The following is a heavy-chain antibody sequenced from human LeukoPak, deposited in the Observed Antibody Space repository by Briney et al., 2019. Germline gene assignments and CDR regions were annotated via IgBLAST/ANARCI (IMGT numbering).Heavy chain of an antibody. Sequence: GESLKISCKASGYSFTSYWIGWVRQMPGKGLEWLGIIYPGDSDTRYSPSFQGQVTISADKSISTAYLQWSSLKASDTAMYYCARHVFLATGTINWFDPWGQGTLVTVSS. CDR2: IYPGDSDT. CDR3: ARHVFLATGTINWFDP. D-gene: IGHD1-7*01. CDR1: GYSFTSYW. J-gene: IGHJ5*02. V-gene: IGHV5-51*01.